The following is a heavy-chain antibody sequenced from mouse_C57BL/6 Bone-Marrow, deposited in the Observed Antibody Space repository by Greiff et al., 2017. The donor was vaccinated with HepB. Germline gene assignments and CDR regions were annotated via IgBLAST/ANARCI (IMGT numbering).Heavy chain of an antibody. D-gene: IGHD1-2*01. Sequence: EVKLMESGGGLVQSGRSLRLSCATSGFTFSDFYMEWVRQAPGKGLEWIAASRNKANDYTTEYSASVKGRFIVSRGTSQSILYLPLNALRAEAPTLYYCARDTHYYFRRYWYFYLFSTGTTVTVSS. J-gene: IGHJ1*03. CDR3: ARDTHYYFRRYWYFYL. CDR2: SRNKANDYTT. V-gene: IGHV7-1*01. CDR1: GFTFSDFY.